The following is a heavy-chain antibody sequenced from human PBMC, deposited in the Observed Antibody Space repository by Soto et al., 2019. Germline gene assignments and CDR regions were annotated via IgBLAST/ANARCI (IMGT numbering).Heavy chain of an antibody. CDR1: GFTFSSYA. D-gene: IGHD2-2*01. CDR3: AKVLREGDIVVVTAAMGSFDY. V-gene: IGHV3-23*01. J-gene: IGHJ4*02. CDR2: ISGSGGST. Sequence: GGSLRLSCAASGFTFSSYAMIWVRQAPGKGLEWVSAISGSGGSTYYADSVKGRFTISRDNSKNTLYLQMNSLRAEDTAVYYCAKVLREGDIVVVTAAMGSFDYWGQGTLVTVSS.